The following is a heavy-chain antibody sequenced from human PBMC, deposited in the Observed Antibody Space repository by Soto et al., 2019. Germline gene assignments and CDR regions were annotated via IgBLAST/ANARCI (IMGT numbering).Heavy chain of an antibody. Sequence: QVQLVQSGAEVKMPGASVKVSCKASGYTFASFVVHWVRQAPGQRLEWMGWINTGGGTKFSQRFQDRVTITRDTSASTAYKEVNNLKSEDPAFYYRSREGAGLGLDPDHWGQGTLVTVSS. V-gene: IGHV1-3*04. CDR2: INTGGGT. CDR3: SREGAGLGLDPDH. J-gene: IGHJ4*02. D-gene: IGHD3-16*01. CDR1: GYTFASFV.